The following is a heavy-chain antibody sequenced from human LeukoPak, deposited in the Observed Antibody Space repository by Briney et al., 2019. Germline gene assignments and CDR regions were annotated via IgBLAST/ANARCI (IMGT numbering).Heavy chain of an antibody. CDR2: IDNDGSGT. CDR1: GFTFRSYA. Sequence: TGGSLRLSCAASGFTFRSYAMSWVRQAPGKGLVWVSRIDNDGSGTSYADSVKGRFTISRDNAKNRLYVQMNSLRAEDTAVYYCATGSGLWSPDYWGQGTLVTVSS. J-gene: IGHJ4*02. D-gene: IGHD5-18*01. CDR3: ATGSGLWSPDY. V-gene: IGHV3-74*01.